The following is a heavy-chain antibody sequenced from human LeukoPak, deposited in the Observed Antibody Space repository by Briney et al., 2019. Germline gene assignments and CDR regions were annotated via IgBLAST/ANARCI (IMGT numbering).Heavy chain of an antibody. CDR2: IYHSGST. J-gene: IGHJ4*02. Sequence: SETLSLTCTVSGGSISSYYWSWIRQPPGKGLEWIGYIYHSGSTYYNPSLKSRVTISVDRSKNQFSLKLSSVTAADTAVYYCARDRGPYSSSSIDYWGQGTLVTVSS. D-gene: IGHD6-6*01. CDR3: ARDRGPYSSSSIDY. CDR1: GGSISSYY. V-gene: IGHV4-59*12.